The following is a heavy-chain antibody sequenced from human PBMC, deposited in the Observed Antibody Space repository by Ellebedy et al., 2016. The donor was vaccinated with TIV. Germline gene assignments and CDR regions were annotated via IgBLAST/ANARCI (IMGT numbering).Heavy chain of an antibody. Sequence: GGSLRLSCTASGLTVSSNFMTWVRQAPGKGLEWVSFINGVGRTDYADSVKGRFIISRDNSKNTLYLQMNSLRPEDTAVYFCATVTHTANDAFDIWGQGTMVTVSS. J-gene: IGHJ3*02. CDR3: ATVTHTANDAFDI. V-gene: IGHV3-53*01. CDR2: INGVGRT. CDR1: GLTVSSNF. D-gene: IGHD5-18*01.